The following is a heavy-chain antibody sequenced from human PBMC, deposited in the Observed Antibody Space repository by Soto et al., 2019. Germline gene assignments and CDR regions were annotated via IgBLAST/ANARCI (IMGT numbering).Heavy chain of an antibody. CDR1: GGSFSSYY. J-gene: IGHJ4*02. Sequence: SETLSLTCAVYGGSFSSYYWSWIRQPPGKGLEWIGEINHSGSTNYNPSLKSRVTISVDTSKNQFSLKLSSVIAADTAVYYCARGERVAAGTPLFDYWGQGTLVTVSS. D-gene: IGHD6-13*01. CDR3: ARGERVAAGTPLFDY. V-gene: IGHV4-34*01. CDR2: INHSGST.